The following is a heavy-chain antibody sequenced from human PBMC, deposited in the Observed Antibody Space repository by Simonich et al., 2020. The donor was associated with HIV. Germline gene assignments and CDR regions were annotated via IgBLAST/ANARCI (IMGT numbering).Heavy chain of an antibody. V-gene: IGHV3-20*04. CDR1: GYSISSGYY. Sequence: VQLQESGPGLVKPSETLSLTCAVSGYSISSGYYWGWIRQPPGKGLEWVSGINWNGDGTGYADSVKGRFAIYRDNAKNSLFLQMNSLRAEDTAFYYCARADCSSASCPLGFDYWGQGTLVTVSS. D-gene: IGHD2-2*01. J-gene: IGHJ4*02. CDR2: INWNGDGT. CDR3: ARADCSSASCPLGFDY.